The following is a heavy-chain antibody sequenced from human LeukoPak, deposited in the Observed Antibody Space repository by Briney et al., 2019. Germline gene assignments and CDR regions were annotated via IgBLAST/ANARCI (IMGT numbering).Heavy chain of an antibody. CDR3: AREGGYCRGVTCSPYAFDI. V-gene: IGHV3-33*01. CDR2: IWSDGSSK. CDR1: GFTFSNYG. Sequence: PGGSLRLSCAASGFTFSNYGMHWVRQATGKGLEWVAVIWSDGSSKYYADSVKGRFTISRDNSRNMLSLQMSSLRAEDTAVYYCAREGGYCRGVTCSPYAFDIWGQGTMVTVSS. D-gene: IGHD2-15*01. J-gene: IGHJ3*02.